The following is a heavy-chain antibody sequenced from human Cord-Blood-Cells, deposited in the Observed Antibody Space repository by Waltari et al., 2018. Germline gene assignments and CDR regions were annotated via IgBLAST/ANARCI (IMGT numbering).Heavy chain of an antibody. CDR2: INHSGST. CDR3: ARGRYSSSWYRGKYGY. Sequence: LKPSETLSLTCAVYGGSFSGYYWSWIRQPPGKGLEWIGEINHSGSTNYNPSLKSRVTISVDTSKNQFSLKLSSVTAADTAVYYCARGRYSSSWYRGKYGYWGQGTLVTVSS. D-gene: IGHD6-13*01. CDR1: GGSFSGYY. J-gene: IGHJ4*02. V-gene: IGHV4-34*01.